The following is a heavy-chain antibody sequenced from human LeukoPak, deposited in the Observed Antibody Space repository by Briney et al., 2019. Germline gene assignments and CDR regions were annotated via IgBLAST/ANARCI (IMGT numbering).Heavy chain of an antibody. Sequence: SETLSLTCTVSGGSISSYYRSWIRQPPGKGLEWIGYIYYSGSTNYNPSLKSRVTISVDTSKNQFSLKLSSVTAADTAVYYCARAMRRRPDAFDIWGQGTMVTVSS. CDR1: GGSISSYY. CDR3: ARAMRRRPDAFDI. J-gene: IGHJ3*02. V-gene: IGHV4-59*01. CDR2: IYYSGST.